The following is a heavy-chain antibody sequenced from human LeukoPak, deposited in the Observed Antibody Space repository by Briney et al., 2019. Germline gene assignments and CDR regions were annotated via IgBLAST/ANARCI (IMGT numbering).Heavy chain of an antibody. J-gene: IGHJ4*02. CDR3: AKSGQSGTTRWSFDY. D-gene: IGHD1-1*01. CDR1: GFTFSSYA. Sequence: PGGSLRLSCAASGFTFSSYAMSWVRQAPGKGLEWVSAISGSGGSTYYADSVKGRFTISRDNSKNTLYLQMNSLRAEDTAVYYCAKSGQSGTTRWSFDYWGQGTLVTVSS. CDR2: ISGSGGST. V-gene: IGHV3-23*01.